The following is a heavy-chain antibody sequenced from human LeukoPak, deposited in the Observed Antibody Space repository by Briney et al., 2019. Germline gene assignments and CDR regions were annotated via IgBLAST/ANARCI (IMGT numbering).Heavy chain of an antibody. V-gene: IGHV4-61*02. CDR2: IYTSGST. CDR3: ARSIGWLPSTNVVTAKGWFDP. Sequence: SQTLSLTCTVSGGSISSGSYYWSWIRQPAGKGLEWIGRIYTSGSTNYNPSLKSRVTISVDTSKTQFSLKLSSVTAADTAVYYCARSIGWLPSTNVVTAKGWFDPWGQGTLVTVSS. D-gene: IGHD2-21*02. J-gene: IGHJ5*02. CDR1: GGSISSGSYY.